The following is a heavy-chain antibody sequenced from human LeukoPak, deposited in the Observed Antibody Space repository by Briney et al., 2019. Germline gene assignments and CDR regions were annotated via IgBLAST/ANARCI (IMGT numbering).Heavy chain of an antibody. J-gene: IGHJ4*02. CDR2: IRYDGSDK. D-gene: IGHD6-19*01. Sequence: GGSLRLSCAASRFRFASYGMHWVRQAPGKGLEWVAYIRYDGSDKYYADSVKGRFTISRDNSKNTLSLQMNSLRAEDTAVYYCAKSHRGYSSGWGWGQGAIDDYWGQGTLVTVSS. V-gene: IGHV3-30*02. CDR3: AKSHRGYSSGWGWGQGAIDDY. CDR1: RFRFASYG.